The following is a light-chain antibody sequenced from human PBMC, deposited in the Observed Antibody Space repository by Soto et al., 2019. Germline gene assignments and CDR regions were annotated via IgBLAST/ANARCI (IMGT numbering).Light chain of an antibody. Sequence: ESVLTQSPATLSLSPGERATLSCRASQSVSSNHLAWYQQKPGHAPTLLIYGATTRATASPDRFSGSGSGTDFTLTISRLEPEEYAVYYCQQYGTSPTWTFGQGTKVDIK. CDR2: GAT. CDR1: QSVSSNH. CDR3: QQYGTSPTWT. V-gene: IGKV3-20*01. J-gene: IGKJ1*01.